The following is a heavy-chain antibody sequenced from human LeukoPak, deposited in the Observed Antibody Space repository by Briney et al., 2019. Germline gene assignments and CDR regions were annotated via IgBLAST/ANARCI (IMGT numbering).Heavy chain of an antibody. CDR3: ARVSVIYDSNWSDP. D-gene: IGHD3-3*01. CDR1: GYTFTGYY. Sequence: ASVKVSCKASGYTFTGYYMHWVRQAPGQGLEWMGWINPNSGGTNYAQKFQGRVTMTRDTSISTAYMELSRLRSDDTAVYYCARVSVIYDSNWSDPWGQGTLVTVSS. V-gene: IGHV1-2*02. J-gene: IGHJ5*02. CDR2: INPNSGGT.